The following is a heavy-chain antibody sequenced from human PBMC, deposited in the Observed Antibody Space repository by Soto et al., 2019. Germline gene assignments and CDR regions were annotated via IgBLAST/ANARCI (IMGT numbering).Heavy chain of an antibody. D-gene: IGHD3-10*01. CDR3: ARDSAPREYYGSGSPINY. CDR1: GYTFTSYG. Sequence: GTSVKVSCKASGYTFTSYGISWVRQAPGQGLEWMGWISAYNGNTNYAQKLQGRVTMTTDTSTSTAYMELRSLRSDDTAVYYCARDSAPREYYGSGSPINYWGQGTLVTSPQ. V-gene: IGHV1-18*01. CDR2: ISAYNGNT. J-gene: IGHJ4*02.